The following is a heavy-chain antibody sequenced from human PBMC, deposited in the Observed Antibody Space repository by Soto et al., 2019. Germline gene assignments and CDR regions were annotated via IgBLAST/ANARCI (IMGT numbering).Heavy chain of an antibody. CDR1: GYTFTGYY. J-gene: IGHJ4*02. CDR2: INPKTGGT. CDR3: ARWLQGY. V-gene: IGHV1-2*02. Sequence: GASVKVSCKASGYTFTGYYIHWVRQAPGQGLEWMGWINPKTGGTNYAQKLQGRVTMTRDTSINTIYMELSRLRYDDTAVYYCARWLQGYWGQGTLVTVSS. D-gene: IGHD5-12*01.